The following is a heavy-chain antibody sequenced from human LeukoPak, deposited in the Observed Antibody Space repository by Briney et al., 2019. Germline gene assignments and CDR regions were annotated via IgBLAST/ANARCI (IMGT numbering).Heavy chain of an antibody. CDR3: AREAAVAGDNWFDP. D-gene: IGHD6-19*01. CDR1: GYTFTGYY. CDR2: INPNSGGT. V-gene: IGHV1-2*02. Sequence: ASVKVSCKASGYTFTGYYMHWVRQAPGQGLEWMGWINPNSGGTNYAQKFQGRVTMTRDTSISTAYMELSRLRSDDTAVYYCAREAAVAGDNWFDPWGQGTLVTVSS. J-gene: IGHJ5*02.